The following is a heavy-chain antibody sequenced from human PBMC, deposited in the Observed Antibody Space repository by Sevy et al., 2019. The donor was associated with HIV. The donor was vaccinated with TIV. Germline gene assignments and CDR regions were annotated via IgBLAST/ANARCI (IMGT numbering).Heavy chain of an antibody. J-gene: IGHJ2*01. Sequence: GGSLRLSCSASGFTFSDYYMTWIRQAPGKGLEWGSYISRSGSTINYADSVKGRFTISRDNAKNSLYLQMNGLRAEDTAVDYCARVRILYADWYFDLWGRGTLVTVSS. CDR1: GFTFSDYY. CDR3: ARVRILYADWYFDL. D-gene: IGHD2-2*02. V-gene: IGHV3-11*01. CDR2: ISRSGSTI.